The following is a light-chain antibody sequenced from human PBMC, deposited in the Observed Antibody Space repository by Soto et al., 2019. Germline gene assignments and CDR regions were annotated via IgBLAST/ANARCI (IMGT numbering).Light chain of an antibody. CDR1: YSNIGSNT. J-gene: IGLJ2*01. CDR3: AAWDDSLNSPRML. V-gene: IGLV1-44*01. Sequence: QSVLTQPPSVSATPGQRVTISCSGTYSNIGSNTVAWYQRLPGAAPKLLIYSNNERPSGVPDRFSGSKSGSSASLAISGLQSEGEADYCAAWDDSLNSPRMLFGGGTKVTVL. CDR2: SNN.